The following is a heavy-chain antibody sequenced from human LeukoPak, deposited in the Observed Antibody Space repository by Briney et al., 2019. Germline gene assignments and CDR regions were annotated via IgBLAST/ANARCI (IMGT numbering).Heavy chain of an antibody. V-gene: IGHV4-59*01. Sequence: SETLSLTCTVSGGSISSYYWSWIRQPPGKGLEWIGYIYYSGSTNYNPSLKSRVTISVDTSKNQFSLKLSSVTAADTAVYYCARGRVPSYLNFDYWGQGTLVTVSS. D-gene: IGHD3-16*02. J-gene: IGHJ4*02. CDR2: IYYSGST. CDR3: ARGRVPSYLNFDY. CDR1: GGSISSYY.